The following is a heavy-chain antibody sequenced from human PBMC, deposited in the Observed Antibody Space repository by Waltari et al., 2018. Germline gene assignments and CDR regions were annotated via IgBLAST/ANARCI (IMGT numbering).Heavy chain of an antibody. CDR1: GGSISSYY. Sequence: QVQLQESGPGLVKPSETLSLTCTVSGGSISSYYWSWIRQPAGKGLEWIGRIYISGSTNDTPSLKIRVTRSVDTSKNQFSLKLSSVTAADTAVYYCARSTAIVDYYYYYMDVWGKGTTVTVSS. V-gene: IGHV4-4*07. CDR2: IYISGST. D-gene: IGHD5-18*01. CDR3: ARSTAIVDYYYYYMDV. J-gene: IGHJ6*03.